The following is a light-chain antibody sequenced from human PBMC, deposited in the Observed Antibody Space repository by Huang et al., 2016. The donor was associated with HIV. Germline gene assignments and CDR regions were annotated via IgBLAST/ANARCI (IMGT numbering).Light chain of an antibody. V-gene: IGKV1-39*01. CDR2: AAS. CDR3: QQSYDTPLT. CDR1: QSINSY. J-gene: IGKJ4*01. Sequence: DIQMTQSPSSLSASVGDRVTITCRASQSINSYLNWYQQKPGKAPKVLIYAASSCQSGVPSRFSGSGSGTDFTLTINSLQPEDFAIYYCQQSYDTPLTFGGGTKLEIK.